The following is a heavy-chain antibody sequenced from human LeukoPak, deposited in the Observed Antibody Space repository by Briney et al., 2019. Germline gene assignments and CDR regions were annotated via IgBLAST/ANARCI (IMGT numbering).Heavy chain of an antibody. J-gene: IGHJ4*02. CDR3: VKTLRSETEYGDFDH. CDR2: IHRNGRTT. V-gene: IGHV3-43*02. Sequence: GGSLRLSCAASGFSFNDYDMHWVRQAPGKGLEWVSLIHRNGRTTYYADSVKGRFAISRDNSRRALYLQMNILTTEDTALYHCVKTLRSETEYGDFDHWGQGTLVTVSS. D-gene: IGHD4-17*01. CDR1: GFSFNDYD.